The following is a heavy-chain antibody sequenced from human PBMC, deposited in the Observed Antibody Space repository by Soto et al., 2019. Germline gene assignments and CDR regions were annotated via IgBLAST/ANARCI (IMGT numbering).Heavy chain of an antibody. CDR1: GVSVTSGSYY. CDR3: ARDFKGLGIRRAFDY. J-gene: IGHJ4*02. V-gene: IGHV4-61*03. D-gene: IGHD3-9*01. CDR2: IHYTGRI. Sequence: QVQLQESGPGLVKPSETLSLTCTVSGVSVTSGSYYWSWVRQPPGGGLEWIGYIHYTGRISYNPCLKSRVTISIATSERLFFLTLCSVTADDTVVYYCARDFKGLGIRRAFDYWGQGTLVAVSS.